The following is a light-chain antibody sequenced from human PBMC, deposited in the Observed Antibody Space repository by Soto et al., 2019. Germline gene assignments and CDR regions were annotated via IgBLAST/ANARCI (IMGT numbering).Light chain of an antibody. CDR3: PHYKSYPIT. Sequence: DIQMTQSPSTLPSSVGDTVSITCRASQSISSWLAWYQRKPGKAPKLLIYRTSTLDSGVPSRFSGSGSGTEFTLTISSLQPEDFATYSCPHYKSYPITVGQGTPRESK. CDR1: QSISSW. J-gene: IGKJ5*01. CDR2: RTS. V-gene: IGKV1-5*03.